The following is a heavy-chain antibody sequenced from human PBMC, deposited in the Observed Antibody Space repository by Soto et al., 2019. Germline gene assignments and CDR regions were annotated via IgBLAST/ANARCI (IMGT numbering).Heavy chain of an antibody. Sequence: SETLSLTCAVSGGSISSSNWWSWVRQPPGKGLEWIGEIYHSGSTNYNPSLKSRVTISVDTSKNQFSLKLSSVTAADTAVYYCARGGRFLEWLPHFYYYYYGMDVWGQGTTVTVSS. CDR3: ARGGRFLEWLPHFYYYYYGMDV. J-gene: IGHJ6*02. D-gene: IGHD3-3*01. CDR2: IYHSGST. V-gene: IGHV4-4*02. CDR1: GGSISSSNW.